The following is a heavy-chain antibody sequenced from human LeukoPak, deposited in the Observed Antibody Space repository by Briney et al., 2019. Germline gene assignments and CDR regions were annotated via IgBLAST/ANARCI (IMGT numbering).Heavy chain of an antibody. D-gene: IGHD6-19*01. Sequence: SDTVSLPCAVYGGSYCGYYWSWLRQPPGKGLEWIGEFYHSGCNNLNPSLKSRVTISVDTSKNQFSLKLSSVTAADTAVYYCARGAVAGTDIGDYWGQGTLVTVSS. CDR1: GGSYCGYY. CDR3: ARGAVAGTDIGDY. CDR2: FYHSGCN. J-gene: IGHJ4*02. V-gene: IGHV4-34*01.